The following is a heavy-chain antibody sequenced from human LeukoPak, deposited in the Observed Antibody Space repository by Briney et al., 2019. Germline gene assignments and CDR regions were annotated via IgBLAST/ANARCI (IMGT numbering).Heavy chain of an antibody. CDR3: ARGLKWGSGYDWGLEH. CDR2: IFSSGNTGYNPT. V-gene: IGHV4-4*07. J-gene: IGHJ4*02. CDR1: GDSMNNKY. Sequence: PSETLSLTCTVSGDSMNNKYWIWIRQPAGKGLEWIGRIFSSGNTGYNPTDYNPSPKSRVTMSIETSKNQFSLKVTSVTAADTAVYYCARGLKWGSGYDWGLEHWGQGALVTVSS. D-gene: IGHD5-12*01.